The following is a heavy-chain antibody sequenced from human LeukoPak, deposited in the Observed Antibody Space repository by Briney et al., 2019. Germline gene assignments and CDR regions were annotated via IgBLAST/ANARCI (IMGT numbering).Heavy chain of an antibody. Sequence: ASVKVSCKASGCTFTSYAMHWVRQAPGQRLEWMGWINAGSGNTKYSQKFQGRVTITRDTSASTAYMELSSLRSEDTAVYYCATPGPYYYGSGSYELAFDIWGQGTMVTVSS. V-gene: IGHV1-3*01. CDR2: INAGSGNT. D-gene: IGHD3-10*01. J-gene: IGHJ3*02. CDR1: GCTFTSYA. CDR3: ATPGPYYYGSGSYELAFDI.